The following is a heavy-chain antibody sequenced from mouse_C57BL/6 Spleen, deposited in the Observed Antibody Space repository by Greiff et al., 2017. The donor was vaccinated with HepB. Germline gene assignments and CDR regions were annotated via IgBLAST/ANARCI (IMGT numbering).Heavy chain of an antibody. CDR3: ARTDYYGSSGDFDV. Sequence: EVQGVESGGGLVKPGGSLKLSCAASGFTFSSYAMSWVRQTPEKRLEWVATISDGGSYTYYPDNVKGRFTISRDNAKNNLYLQMSHLKSEDTAMYYCARTDYYGSSGDFDVWGTGTTVTVSS. D-gene: IGHD1-1*01. CDR1: GFTFSSYA. CDR2: ISDGGSYT. J-gene: IGHJ1*03. V-gene: IGHV5-4*01.